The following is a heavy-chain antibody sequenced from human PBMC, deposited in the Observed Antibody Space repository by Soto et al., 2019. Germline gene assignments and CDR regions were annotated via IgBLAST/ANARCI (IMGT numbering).Heavy chain of an antibody. CDR3: VRPRPSGENYGMDV. D-gene: IGHD3-16*01. CDR2: ISYDGRNK. CDR1: GFTFSSYG. Sequence: GGSLRLSCAASGFTFSSYGMHWVRQAPGKGLGWVAVISYDGRNKYYADAVKGRFTISRDNSKNTLYLQMSSLRAEDTDVYYCVRPRPSGENYGMDVWGQGTMVTVSS. V-gene: IGHV3-30*03. J-gene: IGHJ6*02.